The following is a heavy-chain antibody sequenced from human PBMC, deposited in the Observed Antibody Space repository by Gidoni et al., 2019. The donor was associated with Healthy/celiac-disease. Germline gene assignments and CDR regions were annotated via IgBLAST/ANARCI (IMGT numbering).Heavy chain of an antibody. CDR3: ARDWATPWELLVD. Sequence: QVQLQESGPGLVKPAQTLSLTCTGSGGSISSGSYYWSWIRQPAGKGLEWIGRIYTSGSTNYNPSLKSRVTISVDTSKNQFSLKLSSVTAADTAVYYCARDWATPWELLVDWGQGTLVTVSS. J-gene: IGHJ4*02. V-gene: IGHV4-61*02. D-gene: IGHD1-26*01. CDR2: IYTSGST. CDR1: GGSISSGSYY.